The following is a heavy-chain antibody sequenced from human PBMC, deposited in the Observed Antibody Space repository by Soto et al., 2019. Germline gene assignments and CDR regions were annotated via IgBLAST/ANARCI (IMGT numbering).Heavy chain of an antibody. Sequence: ASVKVSCKGSGYTLTELSMHWVRQAPGKGLEWMGGFDLEDGETIYAQKFQGRVTMTEDTSTDTAYMELSSLRSEDTAVYYCATKGRWYVGYYYYGIDVWGQGTTVTVSS. V-gene: IGHV1-24*01. CDR2: FDLEDGET. D-gene: IGHD6-13*01. CDR3: ATKGRWYVGYYYYGIDV. J-gene: IGHJ6*02. CDR1: GYTLTELS.